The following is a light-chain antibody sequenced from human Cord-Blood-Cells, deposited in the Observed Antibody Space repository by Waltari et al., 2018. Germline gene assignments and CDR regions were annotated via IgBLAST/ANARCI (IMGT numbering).Light chain of an antibody. CDR2: EGS. J-gene: IGLJ3*02. V-gene: IGLV2-23*03. Sequence: QSALTQPASVSGSPGQSITISCTGTSSDDGSYNLVSWYQQHPGKAPKLMIYEGSKRPSGVSNRFSGSKSGNTASLTISGLQAEDEADYYCCSYAGSSTFVFGGGTKLTVL. CDR3: CSYAGSSTFV. CDR1: SSDDGSYNL.